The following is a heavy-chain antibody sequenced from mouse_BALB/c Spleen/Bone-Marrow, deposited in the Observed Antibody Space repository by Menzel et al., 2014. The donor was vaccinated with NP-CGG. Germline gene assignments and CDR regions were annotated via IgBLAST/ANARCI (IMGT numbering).Heavy chain of an antibody. CDR2: INPYNGDT. CDR1: GYSFTGYF. V-gene: IGHV1-20*02. J-gene: IGHJ2*01. Sequence: EVKLMESGPELVKPGASVKISCKASGYSFTGYFMNWVMQSHGKSLEWIGRINPYNGDTFYNQKFKGKATLTVDKSPSTAHMELRSLASEDSAVYYCARSGYYGSSYFDYWGQGTTLTVSS. CDR3: ARSGYYGSSYFDY. D-gene: IGHD1-1*01.